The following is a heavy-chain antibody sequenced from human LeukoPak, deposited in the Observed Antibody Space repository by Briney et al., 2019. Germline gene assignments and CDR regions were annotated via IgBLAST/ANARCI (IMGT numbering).Heavy chain of an antibody. V-gene: IGHV1-8*03. Sequence: ASVKVSCKASGYTFTSYDINWVRQATGQGLEWMGWMNPNSGNTGYAQKFQGRVTITRNTSISTAYMELSSLRSEDTAVYYCARSIAARQRVDYWGQGTLVTVSS. CDR2: MNPNSGNT. CDR3: ARSIAARQRVDY. CDR1: GYTFTSYD. D-gene: IGHD6-6*01. J-gene: IGHJ4*02.